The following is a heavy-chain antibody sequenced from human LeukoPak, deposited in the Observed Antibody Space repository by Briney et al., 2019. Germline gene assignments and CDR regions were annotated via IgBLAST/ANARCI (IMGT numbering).Heavy chain of an antibody. D-gene: IGHD3-10*01. CDR2: ITGSGGST. CDR1: GFTFSNYA. Sequence: GGSLRLSCAASGFTFSNYAMSWVRQAPGKGLEWVSSITGSGGSTYYAESGKGRFTISRDNAKNSLYLQMNGLRDEDTAVYYCARDQSDYYGSGSYSEGSYWGQGTLVTVSS. V-gene: IGHV3-23*01. CDR3: ARDQSDYYGSGSYSEGSY. J-gene: IGHJ4*02.